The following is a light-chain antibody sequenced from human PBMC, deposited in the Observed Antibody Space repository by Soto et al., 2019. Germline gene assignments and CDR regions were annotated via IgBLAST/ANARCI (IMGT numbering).Light chain of an antibody. J-gene: IGKJ2*01. V-gene: IGKV3-11*01. CDR2: DAS. Sequence: EIVLTHYPATLSLSPGERATLSCRASQSVSSYLAWYQQKPGQAPRLLIYDASNRATGIPARFSGSGSGTDFTLTISSLEPEDFAVYYCQQRSNWPRNTFGQGTKLEIK. CDR1: QSVSSY. CDR3: QQRSNWPRNT.